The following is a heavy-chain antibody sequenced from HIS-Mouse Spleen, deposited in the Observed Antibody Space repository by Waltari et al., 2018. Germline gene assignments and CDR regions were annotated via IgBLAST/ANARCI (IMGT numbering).Heavy chain of an antibody. CDR2: IYYSGST. CDR1: GCSISSSSYY. CDR3: AREIPYSSSWYDWYFDL. Sequence: QLQLQESGPGLVKPSETLSLTCTVPGCSISSSSYYWVWIRQPPGKGLGWIGSIYYSGSTYYNPSLKSRVTISVDTSKNQFSLKLSSVTAADTAVYYCAREIPYSSSWYDWYFDLWGRGTLVTVSS. J-gene: IGHJ2*01. V-gene: IGHV4-39*07. D-gene: IGHD6-13*01.